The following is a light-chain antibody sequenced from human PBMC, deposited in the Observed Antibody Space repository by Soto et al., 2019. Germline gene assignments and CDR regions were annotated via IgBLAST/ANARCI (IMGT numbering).Light chain of an antibody. CDR2: DAS. V-gene: IGKV1-33*01. CDR1: QAISKY. CDR3: QQYNNLPYT. Sequence: DIQMTQSPSSLSPSLGDRVTILSQASQAISKYLHWYHQRPGKAPILVIYDASNLEAGAPSRFSGGGSGTSFTLTISSLQPEDIGTYFCQQYNNLPYTFGQGTKLDIK. J-gene: IGKJ2*01.